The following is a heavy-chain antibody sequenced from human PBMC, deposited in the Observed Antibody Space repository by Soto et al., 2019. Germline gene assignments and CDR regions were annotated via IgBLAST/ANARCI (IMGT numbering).Heavy chain of an antibody. CDR2: IYYSGST. CDR3: ATYGSGSYKPTTFDY. CDR1: GGSISSGDYY. J-gene: IGHJ4*02. Sequence: QVQLQESGPGLVKPSQTLSLTCTVSGGSISSGDYYWSWIRQHPGKGLEWIGYIYYSGSTYYNPSLKSRVTISVDTSKNQFSLKLSSVTAADTAVYFCATYGSGSYKPTTFDYWGQGTLVTVSS. V-gene: IGHV4-31*03. D-gene: IGHD3-10*01.